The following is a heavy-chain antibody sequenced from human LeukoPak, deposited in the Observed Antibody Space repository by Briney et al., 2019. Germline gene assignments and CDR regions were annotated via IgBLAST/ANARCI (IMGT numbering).Heavy chain of an antibody. CDR3: ARDPDIVVVPAANGMDV. J-gene: IGHJ6*02. D-gene: IGHD2-2*01. CDR2: INPNSGGT. Sequence: ASVKVSCKASGYTFTGYYMRWVRQAPGQGLEWMGWINPNSGGTNYAQKFQGRVTMTRDTSISAAYMELSRLRSDDTAVYYCARDPDIVVVPAANGMDVWGQGTTVTVSS. V-gene: IGHV1-2*02. CDR1: GYTFTGYY.